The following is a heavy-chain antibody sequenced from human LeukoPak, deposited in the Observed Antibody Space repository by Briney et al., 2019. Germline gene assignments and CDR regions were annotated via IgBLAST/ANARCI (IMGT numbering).Heavy chain of an antibody. CDR2: IYYSGST. Sequence: SETLSLTCTVSGGSTSSGGYYWSWIRQHPGKGLEWIGNIYYSGSTHYNPSLESRVTISVDTSKNQFSLKLSSVTAADTAVYYCARERGWLDAFDIWGQGTMVTVSS. CDR3: ARERGWLDAFDI. V-gene: IGHV4-31*03. CDR1: GGSTSSGGYY. D-gene: IGHD6-19*01. J-gene: IGHJ3*02.